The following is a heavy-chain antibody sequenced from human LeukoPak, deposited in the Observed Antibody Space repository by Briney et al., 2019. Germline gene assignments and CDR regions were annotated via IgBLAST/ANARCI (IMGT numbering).Heavy chain of an antibody. V-gene: IGHV3-64*01. CDR1: GFTFSSYA. J-gene: IGHJ4*02. Sequence: GGSLRLSCAASGFTFSSYAMHWVRQAPGKGLEYVSAISSNGGSTYYANSVKGRFTISRDNFKNTLYLQMGSLRADDMAVYYCARGGSSGWYPYDYWGQGTLVTVSS. CDR3: ARGGSSGWYPYDY. D-gene: IGHD6-19*01. CDR2: ISSNGGST.